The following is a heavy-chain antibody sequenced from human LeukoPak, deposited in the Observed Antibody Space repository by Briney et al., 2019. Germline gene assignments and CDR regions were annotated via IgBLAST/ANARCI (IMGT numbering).Heavy chain of an antibody. J-gene: IGHJ4*02. Sequence: SETLSLTCAVYGGSFSSYYWSWIRQPPGKGLEWIGEINHSGGTNYNPSLRSRVTISVDTSKNQFSLKLSSVTAADTAVYYCAMNWGTGRTLDYWGQGTLVTVSS. CDR3: AMNWGTGRTLDY. CDR1: GGSFSSYY. V-gene: IGHV4-34*01. CDR2: INHSGGT. D-gene: IGHD7-27*01.